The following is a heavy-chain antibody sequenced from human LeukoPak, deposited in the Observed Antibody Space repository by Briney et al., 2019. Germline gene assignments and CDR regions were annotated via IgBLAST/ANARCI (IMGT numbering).Heavy chain of an antibody. V-gene: IGHV3-33*01. CDR3: ARDGLPVGAQENDAFDI. D-gene: IGHD1-26*01. CDR2: IWYDGSNK. Sequence: QSGRSLRLSCAASGFTFSSYGMHWVRQAPGKGLEWVAVIWYDGSNKYYADSVKGRFTISRDNSKNTLYLQMNSLRAEDTAVYYCARDGLPVGAQENDAFDIWGQGTMVTVSS. CDR1: GFTFSSYG. J-gene: IGHJ3*02.